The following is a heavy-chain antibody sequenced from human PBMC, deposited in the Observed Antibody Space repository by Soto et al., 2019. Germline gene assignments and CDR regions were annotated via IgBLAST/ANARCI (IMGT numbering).Heavy chain of an antibody. D-gene: IGHD4-4*01. CDR2: ISASGGST. Sequence: GGSLRLSCAASGFTFSTYGMSWVRQAPGKGLEWVSGISASGGSTYYADSVKGRFTISRDNSKSTMYLQMNSLRAEDTALYYCAKSNRPNAPFDYWGLGTLVTVSS. V-gene: IGHV3-23*01. CDR3: AKSNRPNAPFDY. J-gene: IGHJ4*02. CDR1: GFTFSTYG.